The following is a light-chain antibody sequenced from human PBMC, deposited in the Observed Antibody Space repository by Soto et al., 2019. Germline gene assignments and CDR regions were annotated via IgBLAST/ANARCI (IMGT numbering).Light chain of an antibody. Sequence: EIVMTQSPVTLSVSPGERVTLSCRASQSVASDLAWYQQKPGQAPRLLIYGVYTRASGVPARFSGSGSGAAFARTISSLQTDDFAIYYCQQYNDWPRSTFGGGTRVEIK. CDR1: QSVASD. J-gene: IGKJ4*01. CDR2: GVY. CDR3: QQYNDWPRST. V-gene: IGKV3-15*01.